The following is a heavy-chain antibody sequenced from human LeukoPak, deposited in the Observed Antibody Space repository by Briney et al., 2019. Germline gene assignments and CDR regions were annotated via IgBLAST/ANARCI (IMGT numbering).Heavy chain of an antibody. D-gene: IGHD5-18*01. CDR2: ISSSSSYI. J-gene: IGHJ4*02. CDR1: GFTFSSYG. V-gene: IGHV3-21*01. Sequence: PGGSLRLSCAASGFTFSSYGMNWVRQAPGEGLEWVSSISSSSSYIYYTDSVKGRFTISRHNAKNSLYLQMNSLRAEDTAVYYCARDRRYSHHDYWGQGTLVTVSS. CDR3: ARDRRYSHHDY.